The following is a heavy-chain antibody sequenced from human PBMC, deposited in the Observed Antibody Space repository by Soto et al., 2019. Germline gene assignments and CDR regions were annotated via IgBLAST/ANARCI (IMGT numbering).Heavy chain of an antibody. D-gene: IGHD3-10*01. CDR3: ARGSGSYYHDYYYYGMDV. CDR1: GGTFSSYA. Sequence: SVQVSCKASGGTFSSYAISWVRQAPGQGLEWMGGIIPIFGTANYAQKFQGRVTITADESTSTAYMELSSLRSEDTAVYYCARGSGSYYHDYYYYGMDVWGQGTTVTVSS. V-gene: IGHV1-69*13. CDR2: IIPIFGTA. J-gene: IGHJ6*02.